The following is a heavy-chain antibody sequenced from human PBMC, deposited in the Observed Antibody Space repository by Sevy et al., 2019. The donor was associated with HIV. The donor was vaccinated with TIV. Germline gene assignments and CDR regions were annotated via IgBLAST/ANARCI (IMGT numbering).Heavy chain of an antibody. D-gene: IGHD5-18*01. V-gene: IGHV3-23*01. CDR3: AKKMGGGSGMAFLVDY. J-gene: IGHJ4*02. CDR2: ISGNGDYT. CDR1: GFTFNNFA. Sequence: GGSLRLSCAASGFTFNNFAMGWVRQAPGKGLDWISVISGNGDYTYYADSVKGRFTISRDNSKNTLFLQMNSLRAEDTAICYCAKKMGGGSGMAFLVDYWGQGTLVTVSS.